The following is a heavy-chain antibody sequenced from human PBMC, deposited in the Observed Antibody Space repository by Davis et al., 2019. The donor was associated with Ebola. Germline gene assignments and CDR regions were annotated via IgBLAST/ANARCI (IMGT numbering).Heavy chain of an antibody. Sequence: PSETLSLTCAVYGGSFSGYYWSWIRQPPGKGLEWIGEINHSGSTNYNPSLKSRVTISVDTSKNQFSLKLSSVTAADTAVYYCARRGRSTRINWFDPWGQGTLVTVSS. CDR3: ARRGRSTRINWFDP. V-gene: IGHV4-34*01. D-gene: IGHD2-2*01. CDR2: INHSGST. CDR1: GGSFSGYY. J-gene: IGHJ5*02.